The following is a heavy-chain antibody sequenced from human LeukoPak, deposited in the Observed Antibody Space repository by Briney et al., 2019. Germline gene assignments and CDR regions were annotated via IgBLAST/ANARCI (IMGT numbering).Heavy chain of an antibody. D-gene: IGHD6-13*01. CDR2: ISSSSSYI. J-gene: IGHJ6*03. CDR3: ARGTSSSSWYYYYMDV. CDR1: GFTFSSYS. Sequence: GGSLRLSCAASGFTFSSYSMNWVRQAPGKGLEWVSSISSSSSYIYYADSVKGRFTISRDNAKSSLYLQMNSLRAEDTAVYCCARGTSSSSWYYYYMDVWGKGTTVTVSS. V-gene: IGHV3-21*01.